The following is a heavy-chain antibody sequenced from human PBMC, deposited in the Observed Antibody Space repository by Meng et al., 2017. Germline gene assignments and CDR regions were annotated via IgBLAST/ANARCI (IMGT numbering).Heavy chain of an antibody. J-gene: IGHJ4*02. CDR3: ARDRMTGYFDY. Sequence: GSLRLSCTVSGGSISSYYWSWIRQPPGKGLEWIGYIYYSGSTNYNPSLKSRVTISVDTSKNQFSLKLSSVTAADTAAYYCARDRMTGYFDYWGQGTLVTVSS. CDR1: GGSISSYY. CDR2: IYYSGST. D-gene: IGHD1-14*01. V-gene: IGHV4-59*01.